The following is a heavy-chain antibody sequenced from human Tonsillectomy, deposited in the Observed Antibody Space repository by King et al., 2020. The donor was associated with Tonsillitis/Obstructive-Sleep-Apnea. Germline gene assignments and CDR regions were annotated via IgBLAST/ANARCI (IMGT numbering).Heavy chain of an antibody. V-gene: IGHV4-34*01. J-gene: IGHJ4*02. CDR3: SRGPYSGYGVWYFDY. CDR1: SGSFSGYY. Sequence: VQLQQWGAGLLKPSETLSLTCAVYSGSFSGYYWSWIRQPPGKGLEWIGEINNSGSTKYNPSLKSRVTISVDTSKNQFTLKLSSVNAADTAVYYCSRGPYSGYGVWYFDYWGQGTLDTVSS. CDR2: INNSGST. D-gene: IGHD5-12*01.